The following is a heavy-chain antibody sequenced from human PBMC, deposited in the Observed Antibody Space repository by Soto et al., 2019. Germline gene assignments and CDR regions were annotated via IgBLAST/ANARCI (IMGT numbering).Heavy chain of an antibody. CDR3: ARGLEAWARPTVI. J-gene: IGHJ3*02. D-gene: IGHD1-1*01. Sequence: EVQLEESGGGLVQPGGSLRLSCVASGFTVSSPWMHWVRQSPGKGLVWVSRIDGRDTTYADSVKGRFTISRDNAKNTLYLQMHSLRAEDTAVYYCARGLEAWARPTVIWGQGTLVTVSS. V-gene: IGHV3-74*01. CDR2: IDGRDT. CDR1: GFTVSSPW.